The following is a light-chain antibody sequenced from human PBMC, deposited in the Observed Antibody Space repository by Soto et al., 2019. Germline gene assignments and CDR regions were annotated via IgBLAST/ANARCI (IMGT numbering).Light chain of an antibody. CDR1: SVHSSYI. Sequence: QAVVTQSSSASASLGSSVKLTCTLSSVHSSYIIAWHQQQPGKAPRYLMKLEGSGSYNKGSGVPDRFSGSSSGADRYLTISNLQFEDEADYYCETWDSNTHKVFGGGTQLTVL. CDR2: LEGSGSY. V-gene: IGLV4-60*02. J-gene: IGLJ3*02. CDR3: ETWDSNTHKV.